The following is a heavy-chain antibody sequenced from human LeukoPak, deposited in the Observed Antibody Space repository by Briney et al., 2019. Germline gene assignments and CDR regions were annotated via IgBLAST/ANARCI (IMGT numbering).Heavy chain of an antibody. CDR1: GGSISSYY. D-gene: IGHD3-3*01. CDR3: ARSWIDFWSGYPDMDV. V-gene: IGHV4-4*07. Sequence: SETLSLTCTVSGGSISSYYWSWIRQPAGKGLEWIGRIYTSGSTNYNPSLKSRVTMSVDTSKNQFSLKLSSVTAADTAVYYCARSWIDFWSGYPDMDVWGKGTTVTVSS. CDR2: IYTSGST. J-gene: IGHJ6*04.